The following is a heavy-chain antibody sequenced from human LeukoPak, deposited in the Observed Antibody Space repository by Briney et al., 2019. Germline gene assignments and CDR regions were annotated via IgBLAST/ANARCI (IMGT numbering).Heavy chain of an antibody. V-gene: IGHV3-48*03. J-gene: IGHJ6*02. CDR1: GITFSSYE. CDR2: ISSSGSTI. Sequence: GRSLRLSCAASGITFSSYEMNWVRQAPGKGLEWVSYISSSGSTIYYADSVKGRFTISRDNAKNSLYLQMNSLRAEDTAVYYCAIPPDYYYYGMDVWGQGTTVIVSS. CDR3: AIPPDYYYYGMDV.